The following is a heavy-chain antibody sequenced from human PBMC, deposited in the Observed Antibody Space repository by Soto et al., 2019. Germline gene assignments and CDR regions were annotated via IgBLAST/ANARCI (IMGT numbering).Heavy chain of an antibody. V-gene: IGHV3-7*03. CDR1: GFTFSSYW. D-gene: IGHD7-27*01. CDR2: IKQDGSEK. J-gene: IGHJ4*02. Sequence: PGGSLRLSCAASGFTFSSYWMSWVRQAPGKGLEWVANIKQDGSEKYYVDSVKGRFTISRDNAKNSLYLQMNSLSAEDTAVYYCARANHEYYFDYWGQGTLVTVSS. CDR3: ARANHEYYFDY.